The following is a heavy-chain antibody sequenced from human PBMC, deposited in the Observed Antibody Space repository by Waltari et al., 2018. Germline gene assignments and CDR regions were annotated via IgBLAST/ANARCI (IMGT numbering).Heavy chain of an antibody. CDR2: IYSGGST. CDR1: GFTVSSNY. J-gene: IGHJ4*02. V-gene: IGHV3-53*01. Sequence: EVQLVESGGGLIQPGGSLRLSCAASGFTVSSNYMRWFRQAPGKGLEWVSVIYSGGSTYYADSVKGRFTISRDNSKNTLYLQMNSLRAEDTAVYYCARGATTVTTMGYFDYWGQGTLVTVSS. D-gene: IGHD4-17*01. CDR3: ARGATTVTTMGYFDY.